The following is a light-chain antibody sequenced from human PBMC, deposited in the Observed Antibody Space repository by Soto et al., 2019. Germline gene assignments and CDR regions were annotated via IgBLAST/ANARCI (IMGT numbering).Light chain of an antibody. V-gene: IGLV1-44*01. CDR1: NSNIGRNT. J-gene: IGLJ2*01. Sequence: QSVLTQPPSASGTPGQRVTISCSGSNSNIGRNTVSWYQQVPGTAPKSLIYSDDQRPSGVPDRISGSRSGTSASLAISGLQSGDESEYYCAAWADTLRARVFGGGTKLTVL. CDR3: AAWADTLRARV. CDR2: SDD.